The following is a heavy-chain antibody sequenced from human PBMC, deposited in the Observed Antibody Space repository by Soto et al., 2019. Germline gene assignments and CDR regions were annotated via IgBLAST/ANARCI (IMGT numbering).Heavy chain of an antibody. CDR3: ARDCSSSSCCGYLQH. CDR2: ISGSGSTI. J-gene: IGHJ1*01. D-gene: IGHD2-2*01. CDR1: GFTFSDYY. Sequence: QVQLVESGGGLVKPGGSLRLSCAASGFTFSDYYMSWIRQAPGKGLEWVSHISGSGSTIYFADSAKGRFTISRDNAKNSLYLQMNSLRAEDTAVYYCARDCSSSSCCGYLQHWGQGTRVTVSS. V-gene: IGHV3-11*01.